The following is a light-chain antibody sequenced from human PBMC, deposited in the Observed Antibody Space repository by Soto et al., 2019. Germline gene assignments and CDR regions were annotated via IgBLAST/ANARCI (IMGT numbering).Light chain of an antibody. V-gene: IGKV3D-20*01. J-gene: IGKJ4*01. Sequence: IVLTQSPATLSLSPGERATLSCGASQSLNSNLLAWYQKKAGLAPRLLIFDASVRAPGIPDRFSGSGAGNALTLTIWSLEPGDSEVYFWQHFADSPSFGGGTAVEIK. CDR2: DAS. CDR3: QHFADSPS. CDR1: QSLNSNL.